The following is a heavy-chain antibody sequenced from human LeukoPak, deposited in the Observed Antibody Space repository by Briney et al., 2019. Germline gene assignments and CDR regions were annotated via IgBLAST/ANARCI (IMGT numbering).Heavy chain of an antibody. Sequence: GGSLRLSCAASGFTFSSYAMSWVRQAPGKGLEWVSAISGSGGSTYYADSVKGRFTISRDNSKNTLYLQMNSLRAEDTAVYYCAKGYCSSTSCYKVPNWFDPWGQGTLVTVSS. CDR3: AKGYCSSTSCYKVPNWFDP. CDR1: GFTFSSYA. D-gene: IGHD2-2*02. J-gene: IGHJ5*02. CDR2: ISGSGGST. V-gene: IGHV3-23*01.